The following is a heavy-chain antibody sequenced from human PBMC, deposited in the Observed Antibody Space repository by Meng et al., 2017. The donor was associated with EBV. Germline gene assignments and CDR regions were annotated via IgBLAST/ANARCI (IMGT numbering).Heavy chain of an antibody. D-gene: IGHD1-26*01. CDR1: GGSFRGYY. V-gene: IGHV4-34*01. CDR2: INHSGST. J-gene: IGHJ5*02. Sequence: VQLQQWGAGLLTPSETLSLTFAGCGGSFRGYYWSWIRQPPGKGLEWIGEINHSGSTNYNPSLKSRVTISVDTSKNQFSLKLSSVTAADTAVYYCARGGGNRGGIVGATYRLNWFDPWGQGTLVTVSS. CDR3: ARGGGNRGGIVGATYRLNWFDP.